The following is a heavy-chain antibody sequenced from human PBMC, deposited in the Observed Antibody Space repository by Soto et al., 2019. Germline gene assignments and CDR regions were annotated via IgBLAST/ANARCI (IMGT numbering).Heavy chain of an antibody. V-gene: IGHV4-59*01. J-gene: IGHJ4*02. CDR3: ARAPMVLTRSYFDT. CDR1: DGSISNFY. CDR2: ISSSGNT. Sequence: LSLTCTVSDGSISNFYWSWIRQPPGKGLEWIGYISSSGNTNYNPSLKSRVSISVDTSKNQFSLNLTSVTAADTAVYYCARAPMVLTRSYFDTWGQGTPVTVSS. D-gene: IGHD3-22*01.